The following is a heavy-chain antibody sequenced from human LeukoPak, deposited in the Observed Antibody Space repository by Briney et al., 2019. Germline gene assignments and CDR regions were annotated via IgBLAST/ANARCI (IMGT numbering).Heavy chain of an antibody. V-gene: IGHV3-66*01. J-gene: IGHJ3*02. Sequence: GGSLRLSCAASEFSVGSNYMTWVRQAPGKGLEWVSLIYSGGSTYYADSVKGRFTISRDNSKNTLYLQMNSLRTEDTAVYYCARDGGDSSANAFDIWGQGTMVTVSS. CDR1: EFSVGSNY. CDR3: ARDGGDSSANAFDI. D-gene: IGHD6-25*01. CDR2: IYSGGST.